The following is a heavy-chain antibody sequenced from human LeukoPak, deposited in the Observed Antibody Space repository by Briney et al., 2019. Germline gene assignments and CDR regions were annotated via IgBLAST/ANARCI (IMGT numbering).Heavy chain of an antibody. CDR2: IYYSGST. CDR1: GGSISSGGYY. D-gene: IGHD3-22*01. V-gene: IGHV4-31*03. J-gene: IGHJ4*02. Sequence: SETLSLTCTVSGGSISSGGYYWSWIRQHPGKGLEWIGYIYYSGSTYYNPSLKSRVTISVDTSKNQFSLKLSSVTAADTAVYYCARLVTGYYYDSSGYDSDYWGQGTLVTVSS. CDR3: ARLVTGYYYDSSGYDSDY.